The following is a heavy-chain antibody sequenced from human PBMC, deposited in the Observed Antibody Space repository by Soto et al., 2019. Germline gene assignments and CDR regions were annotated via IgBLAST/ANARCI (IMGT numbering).Heavy chain of an antibody. D-gene: IGHD3-16*01. CDR2: IYYSGST. Sequence: SETLSLTCTVSGGSISSYYWSWIRQPPGKGLEWIGYIYYSGSTNYNPSLKSRVTISVDTSKNQFSLKLSSVTAADTAVYYCAGTVVHFGETYNWFDPWGQGTLVTVSS. V-gene: IGHV4-59*01. J-gene: IGHJ5*02. CDR1: GGSISSYY. CDR3: AGTVVHFGETYNWFDP.